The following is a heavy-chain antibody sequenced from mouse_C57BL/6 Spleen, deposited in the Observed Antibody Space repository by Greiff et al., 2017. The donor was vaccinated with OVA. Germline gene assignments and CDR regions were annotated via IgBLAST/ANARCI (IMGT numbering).Heavy chain of an antibody. V-gene: IGHV1-59*01. CDR3: ARCYYGYYAFAY. Sequence: QVQLQQPGAELVRPGTSVKLSCKASGYTFTSYWMHWVKQRPGQGLEWIGVIDPYDSYTNYNQKFKGKATLTVDTSSSTAYMQLSSLTSEDSAVYYCARCYYGYYAFAYWGQGTLVTVSA. D-gene: IGHD2-1*01. J-gene: IGHJ3*01. CDR1: GYTFTSYW. CDR2: IDPYDSYT.